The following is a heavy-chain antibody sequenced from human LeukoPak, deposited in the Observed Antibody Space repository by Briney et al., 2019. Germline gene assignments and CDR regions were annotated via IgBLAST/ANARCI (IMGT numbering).Heavy chain of an antibody. J-gene: IGHJ6*02. CDR3: AKFSSCNSTSCYFYGMDV. V-gene: IGHV3-23*01. D-gene: IGHD2-2*01. CDR2: ISGSGGST. CDR1: GFTFSSYA. Sequence: GGSLRLSCAASGFTFSSYAMSWVRQAPGKGLEWVSAISGSGGSTYYADSVKGRFTISRDNSKNTLYLQMNSLRAEDTAVYYCAKFSSCNSTSCYFYGMDVWGQGTTVTVSS.